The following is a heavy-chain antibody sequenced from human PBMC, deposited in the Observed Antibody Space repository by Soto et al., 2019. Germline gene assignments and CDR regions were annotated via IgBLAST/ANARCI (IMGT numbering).Heavy chain of an antibody. J-gene: IGHJ5*02. CDR2: MNPDGSEQ. D-gene: IGHD2-21*01. Sequence: EVHLVESGGALVQPGGSLRLSCAASGFTFSDYWMTWVRQTPGKGLEGVANMNPDGSEQYYLDSVKGRFTISRDNAKNSLYLQMNNLRGEDMSVYYCTRDLNHDCGPWGQGTQVIVSS. CDR3: TRDLNHDCGP. CDR1: GFTFSDYW. V-gene: IGHV3-7*04.